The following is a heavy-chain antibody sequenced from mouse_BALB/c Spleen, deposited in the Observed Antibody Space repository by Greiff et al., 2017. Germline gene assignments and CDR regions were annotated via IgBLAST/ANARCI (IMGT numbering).Heavy chain of an antibody. Sequence: VQLKESGPELVKPGASVKISCKASGYSFTGYYMHWVKQSHVKSLEWIGRINPYNGATSYNQNFKDKASLTVDKSSSTAYMELHSLTSEDSAVYYCARGTSYYAMDYWGQGTSVTVSS. J-gene: IGHJ4*01. CDR3: ARGTSYYAMDY. V-gene: IGHV1-31*01. CDR2: INPYNGAT. CDR1: GYSFTGYY. D-gene: IGHD1-1*01.